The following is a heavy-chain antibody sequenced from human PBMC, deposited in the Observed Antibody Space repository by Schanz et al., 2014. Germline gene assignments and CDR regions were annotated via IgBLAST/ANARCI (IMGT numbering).Heavy chain of an antibody. J-gene: IGHJ3*02. CDR2: IYSGGST. CDR3: AKCIGWYGRCAFDI. D-gene: IGHD6-19*01. CDR1: GFSVSNTY. Sequence: EVQLAESGGGLIQPGGSLRLSCVVSGFSVSNTYMHWVRQPPGKGLEWVAVIYSGGSTFYTDSVKGRFTISRDNSKNTLYLQMNSLIAEDTAVYYCAKCIGWYGRCAFDIWGQGTMVTVSS. V-gene: IGHV3-53*01.